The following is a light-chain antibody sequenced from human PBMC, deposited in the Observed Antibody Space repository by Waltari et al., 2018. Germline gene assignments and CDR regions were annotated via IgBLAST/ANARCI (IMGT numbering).Light chain of an antibody. J-gene: IGLJ3*02. CDR2: EDT. V-gene: IGLV2-23*01. CDR1: SSDVGSYNL. Sequence: QSALTQPASVSGSPGQSITLSCTGTSSDVGSYNLVSWYQQHPGKVPKLIIYEDTKRPSGGSDRFSGSKSGNTASLTIAGLQAEDEADYHCCAHAGSGIWVFGGGTKLTVL. CDR3: CAHAGSGIWV.